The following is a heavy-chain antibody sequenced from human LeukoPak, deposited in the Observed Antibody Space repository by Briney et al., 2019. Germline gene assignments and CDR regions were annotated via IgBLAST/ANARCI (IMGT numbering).Heavy chain of an antibody. CDR3: ARDPVEWEPLLDY. CDR1: GFTFSQYW. Sequence: GGSLRLSCAASGFTFSQYWMGWVRQAPGKRPEWVANMNIDGSEKHYADSVKGRFFISRDNARNLVYLQMASLRVEDTAIYYCARDPVEWEPLLDYWGQGTPVTVSS. D-gene: IGHD1-14*01. V-gene: IGHV3-7*03. J-gene: IGHJ4*02. CDR2: MNIDGSEK.